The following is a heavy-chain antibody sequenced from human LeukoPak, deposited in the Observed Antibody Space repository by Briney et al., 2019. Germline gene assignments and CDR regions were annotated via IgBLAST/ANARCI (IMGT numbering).Heavy chain of an antibody. CDR2: IKQNGSEK. J-gene: IGHJ4*02. V-gene: IGHV3-7*01. CDR1: GFTFSSYW. Sequence: GGSLRLSCAASGFTFSSYWMSWVRQAPGKGLEWVANIKQNGSEKYYVDSVKGRFTIPRGNAKHSLYLQMNSLRAEDTAVYYCARVPIRWLQFDYWGQGTLVTVSS. CDR3: ARVPIRWLQFDY. D-gene: IGHD5-24*01.